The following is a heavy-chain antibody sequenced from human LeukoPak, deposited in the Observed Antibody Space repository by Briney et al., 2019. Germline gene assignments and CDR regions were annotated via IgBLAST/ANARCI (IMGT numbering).Heavy chain of an antibody. V-gene: IGHV3-48*03. CDR1: GFTFSSYE. D-gene: IGHD2-15*01. CDR2: ISSSGSTI. J-gene: IGHJ4*02. CDR3: ARDLCSGGTCSDY. Sequence: PGGSLRLSCAASGFTFSSYEMNWVRQAPGKGLEWVSYISSSGSTIYYADSVKGRFTISRHNAKNLLYLQMNSLRAEDTAVYYCARDLCSGGTCSDYWGQGTLVTVSS.